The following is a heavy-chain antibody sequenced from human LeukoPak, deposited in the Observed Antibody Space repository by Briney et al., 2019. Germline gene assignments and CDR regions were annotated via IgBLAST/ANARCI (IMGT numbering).Heavy chain of an antibody. V-gene: IGHV3-30*19. CDR2: MSHDGSNE. J-gene: IGHJ4*02. D-gene: IGHD6-19*01. Sequence: GGSLRLSCAASGFTFSNYAMHWVRQAPGKGLEWVAVMSHDGSNEYYGDSVKGRFTISRDNSKNTLFLQMHSLRVEDTATYYCARRGSSGCFDFWGQGTLVTVSS. CDR3: ARRGSSGCFDF. CDR1: GFTFSNYA.